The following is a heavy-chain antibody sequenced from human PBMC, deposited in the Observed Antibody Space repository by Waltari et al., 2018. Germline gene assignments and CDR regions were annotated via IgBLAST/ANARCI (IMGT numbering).Heavy chain of an antibody. CDR1: GFTFSSYA. V-gene: IGHV1-69*01. Sequence: VQLLESGGGLVQPGGSLRLSCAASGFTFSSYAISWVRQAPGQGLEWMGGIIPIFGTANYAQKFQGRGTITTDESTSTAYMELSSLRSEDTAVYYCARDGGATDYWGQGTLVTVSS. CDR3: ARDGGATDY. J-gene: IGHJ4*02. CDR2: IIPIFGTA. D-gene: IGHD1-26*01.